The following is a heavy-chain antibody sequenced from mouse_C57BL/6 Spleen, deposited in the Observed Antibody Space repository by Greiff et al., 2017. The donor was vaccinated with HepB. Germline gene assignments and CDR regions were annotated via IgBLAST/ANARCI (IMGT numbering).Heavy chain of an antibody. CDR2: INPSSGYT. CDR1: GYTFTSYT. J-gene: IGHJ4*01. CDR3: AREEGVPYGMDYAMDY. D-gene: IGHD1-2*01. Sequence: QVQLQQSGAELARPGASVKMSCKASGYTFTSYTMHWVKQRPGQGLEWIGYINPSSGYTKYNQKFKDKATLTADKSSSTAYMQLSSLTSEDSAVYYCAREEGVPYGMDYAMDYWGQGTSVTVSS. V-gene: IGHV1-4*01.